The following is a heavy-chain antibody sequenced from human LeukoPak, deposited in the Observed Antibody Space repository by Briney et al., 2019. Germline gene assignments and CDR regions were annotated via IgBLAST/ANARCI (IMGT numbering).Heavy chain of an antibody. CDR3: ATIAACDAEYFQH. CDR1: GYTLTYYY. J-gene: IGHJ1*01. V-gene: IGHV1-46*01. Sequence: GASVKVSCKASGYTLTYYYMHWVRQAPGQGLEWMGIINPSSGSTSYAQKFQGRVTMTRDTSTSTVYMDVSSLRSDDTAVYYCATIAACDAEYFQHWGQGTLVTVSS. D-gene: IGHD6-6*01. CDR2: INPSSGST.